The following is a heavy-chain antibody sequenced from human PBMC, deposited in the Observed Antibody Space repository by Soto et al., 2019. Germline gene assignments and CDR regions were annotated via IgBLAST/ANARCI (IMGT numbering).Heavy chain of an antibody. Sequence: GGSLRLSCAASGFTFSSYWMNWVRQAPGKGLEWVASIDQDGSAKYYVDSVKGRFTISKDNAKNSVYLQMNSLRAEDTAVYYCARGHSSSPNWFDPWGQGTLVTVSS. CDR3: ARGHSSSPNWFDP. CDR1: GFTFSSYW. D-gene: IGHD6-6*01. CDR2: IDQDGSAK. J-gene: IGHJ5*02. V-gene: IGHV3-7*03.